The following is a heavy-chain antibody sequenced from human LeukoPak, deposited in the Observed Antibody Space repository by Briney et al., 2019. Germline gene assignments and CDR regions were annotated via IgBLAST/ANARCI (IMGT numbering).Heavy chain of an antibody. Sequence: ASQTPSLTCTVSGDSISSGDYYWSWIRQPAGKGLEWIGRISSSGSTNYNPSLKSRVTISVDTSKNQFSLKLSSVTAADTAVYFCARGPYSYDSSGAFDIWGQGTMVTVSS. CDR3: ARGPYSYDSSGAFDI. CDR2: ISSSGST. V-gene: IGHV4-61*02. J-gene: IGHJ3*02. CDR1: GDSISSGDYY. D-gene: IGHD3-22*01.